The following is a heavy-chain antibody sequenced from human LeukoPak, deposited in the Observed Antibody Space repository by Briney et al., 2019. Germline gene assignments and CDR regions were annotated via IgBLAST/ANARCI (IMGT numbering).Heavy chain of an antibody. V-gene: IGHV4-59*01. J-gene: IGHJ5*02. Sequence: SETPSLTCTVSGGSISSYYWSWIRQPPGKGLEWIGYIYYSGSTNYNPSLKSRVTISVDTSKNQFSLKLSSVTAADTAVYYCARVAAPTWFDPWGQGTLVTVSS. D-gene: IGHD6-25*01. CDR1: GGSISSYY. CDR3: ARVAAPTWFDP. CDR2: IYYSGST.